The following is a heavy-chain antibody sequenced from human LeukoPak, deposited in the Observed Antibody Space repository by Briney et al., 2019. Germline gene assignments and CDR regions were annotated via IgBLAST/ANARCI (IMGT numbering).Heavy chain of an antibody. CDR2: IYYSGST. CDR3: ARDLIAAAGGDAFDI. Sequence: PSQTLSLTCTVSGGSISSSSYYWGWIRQPPGKGLEWIGSIYYSGSTYYNPSLKSRVTISVDTSKNQFSLKLSSVTAADTAVYYCARDLIAAAGGDAFDIWGQGTMVTVSS. V-gene: IGHV4-39*07. CDR1: GGSISSSSYY. D-gene: IGHD6-13*01. J-gene: IGHJ3*02.